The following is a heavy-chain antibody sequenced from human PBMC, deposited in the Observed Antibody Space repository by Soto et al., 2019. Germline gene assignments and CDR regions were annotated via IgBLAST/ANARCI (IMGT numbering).Heavy chain of an antibody. CDR2: INHSGST. D-gene: IGHD3-16*02. CDR1: GGSFSGYY. J-gene: IGHJ3*02. CDR3: ARGRPKYYDYIWGSYPTTDAFDI. V-gene: IGHV4-34*01. Sequence: QVQLQQWGAGLLKPSETLSLTCAVYGGSFSGYYWSWIRQPPGKGLEGIGEINHSGSTNYNPSLKRRAPISVDPSKNQFSLKLSSVTAADTAVYYCARGRPKYYDYIWGSYPTTDAFDIWGQGTMVTVSS.